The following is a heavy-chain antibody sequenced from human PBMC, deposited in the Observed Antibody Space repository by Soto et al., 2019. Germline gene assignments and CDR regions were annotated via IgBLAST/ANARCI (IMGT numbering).Heavy chain of an antibody. CDR2: IYYSGST. Sequence: PSETLSLTCTFSGGSISSYYWSWIRQPPGKGLEWIGYIYYSGSTNYNPSLKSRVTISVDTSKNQFSLKLNSMTAADTAVYYCARHNYGSGSTYFDYWRQGTLVTVSS. J-gene: IGHJ4*02. CDR1: GGSISSYY. CDR3: ARHNYGSGSTYFDY. V-gene: IGHV4-59*08. D-gene: IGHD3-10*01.